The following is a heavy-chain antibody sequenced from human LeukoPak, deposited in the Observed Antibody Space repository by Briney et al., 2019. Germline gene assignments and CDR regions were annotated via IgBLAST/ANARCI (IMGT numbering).Heavy chain of an antibody. D-gene: IGHD2-15*01. CDR3: TREGDIVVVVAADFDY. CDR2: IRSKAYGGTT. V-gene: IGHV3-49*03. Sequence: PGGSLRLSCTASGFTFGDYAMSWFRQAPGKGLEWVGFIRSKAYGGTTEYAASVKGRFTISRDDSKSIAYLQMNSLKTEDTAVYYCTREGDIVVVVAADFDYWGQGTLVAVSS. CDR1: GFTFGDYA. J-gene: IGHJ4*02.